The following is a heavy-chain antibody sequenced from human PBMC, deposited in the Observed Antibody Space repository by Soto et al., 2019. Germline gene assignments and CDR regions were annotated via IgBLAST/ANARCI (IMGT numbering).Heavy chain of an antibody. CDR2: IDPNSGGT. CDR3: ARHVGSDANFDF. J-gene: IGHJ4*02. D-gene: IGHD5-12*01. Sequence: ASVKVSCKTSGYTFTGYYIHWVRQAPGQGLEWMGWIDPNSGGTNYAQKFQGRVTMTRDTSISTAYMELSRLTSDDTAVFYCARHVGSDANFDFSGQGSLVTLSS. V-gene: IGHV1-2*02. CDR1: GYTFTGYY.